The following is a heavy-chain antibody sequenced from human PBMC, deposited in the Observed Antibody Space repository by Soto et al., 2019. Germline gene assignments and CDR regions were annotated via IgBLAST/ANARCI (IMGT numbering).Heavy chain of an antibody. J-gene: IGHJ6*02. CDR1: GFTFTSSA. Sequence: QMQRVQSGPEVKKPGTSVKVSCKASGFTFTSSAVQWVRQARGQRLEWIGWIVVGSGNTNYAQKFQERVTITRDMSTSTAYMELSSLRSEDTAVYYCAAERVGRYYGMDVWGQGTTVTVSS. V-gene: IGHV1-58*01. CDR3: AAERVGRYYGMDV. D-gene: IGHD3-10*01. CDR2: IVVGSGNT.